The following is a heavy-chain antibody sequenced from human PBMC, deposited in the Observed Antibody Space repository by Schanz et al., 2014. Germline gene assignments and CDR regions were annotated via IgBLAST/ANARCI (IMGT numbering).Heavy chain of an antibody. Sequence: VQLVESGGGLVQPGGSLRLSCGGSGFTFSKYWMSWVRQAPGKGLEWVSYISGTTTYTNYADSVKGRFTISRDNAKNSLYLHNNHLGGEDTAVYYCARDGDRFYHNYYMDVWGKGTTVTVSS. V-gene: IGHV3-11*05. CDR3: ARDGDRFYHNYYMDV. J-gene: IGHJ6*03. CDR1: GFTFSKYW. CDR2: ISGTTTYT. D-gene: IGHD4-17*01.